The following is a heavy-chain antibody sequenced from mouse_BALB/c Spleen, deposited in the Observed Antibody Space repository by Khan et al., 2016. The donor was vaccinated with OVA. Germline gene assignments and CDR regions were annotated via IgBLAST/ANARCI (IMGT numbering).Heavy chain of an antibody. D-gene: IGHD1-1*01. CDR1: GFTFSTYG. Sequence: EVKLVESGGDLVKPGGSLKLSCAASGFTFSTYGMSWVRQTPDKRLEWVATISSGGSYTYYPDNVKGRFTIYRDNAKNALYLQMSSLKSEDTAMYYCARLAYYYNSEGFAYWGQGTLVTVSA. J-gene: IGHJ3*01. CDR3: ARLAYYYNSEGFAY. CDR2: ISSGGSYT. V-gene: IGHV5-6*01.